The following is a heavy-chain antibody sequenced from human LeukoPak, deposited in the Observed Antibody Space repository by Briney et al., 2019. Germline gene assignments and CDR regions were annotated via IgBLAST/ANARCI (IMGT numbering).Heavy chain of an antibody. CDR2: IYYSGST. V-gene: IGHV4-39*07. J-gene: IGHJ3*02. CDR1: GGSISSSSYY. D-gene: IGHD6-13*01. Sequence: SETLSLTCTVSGGSISSSSYYWGWIRQPPGKGLEWIGSIYYSGSTYYNPSLKSRVTISVDTSKNQFFLKLSSVTAADTAVYYCARVTQQQLTDAFNIWGQGTMVTVSS. CDR3: ARVTQQQLTDAFNI.